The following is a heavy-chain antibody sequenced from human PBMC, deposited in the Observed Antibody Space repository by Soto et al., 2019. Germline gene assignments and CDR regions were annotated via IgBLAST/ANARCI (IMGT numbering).Heavy chain of an antibody. D-gene: IGHD3-3*01. Sequence: QITLKESGPTVVKPTETLTLTCTFSGFSLTPSGVGVCWVRQSPGKAPEWLALIYWDDDKRYSTSLNSRLIITQDTSKNQVVLTMANVAPADTATYYCAHRVLRAVFGLVTTTSIYFDFWGPGTPVVVSS. J-gene: IGHJ4*02. CDR1: GFSLTPSGVG. CDR3: AHRVLRAVFGLVTTTSIYFDF. V-gene: IGHV2-5*02. CDR2: IYWDDDK.